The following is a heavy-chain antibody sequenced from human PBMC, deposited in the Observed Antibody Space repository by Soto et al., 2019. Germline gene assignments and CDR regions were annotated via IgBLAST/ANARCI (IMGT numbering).Heavy chain of an antibody. CDR1: GFTFSSYG. Sequence: QVQLVESGGGVVQPGRSLRLSCAASGFTFSSYGMHWVRQAPGKGLEWVAVISYDGSNKYYADSVKGRFTISRDNSKNTMYLQMNSLRAEDMAVCYCAKVSSSGWYWYFDLWGRGTLVTVSS. CDR3: AKVSSSGWYWYFDL. J-gene: IGHJ2*01. D-gene: IGHD6-19*01. CDR2: ISYDGSNK. V-gene: IGHV3-30*18.